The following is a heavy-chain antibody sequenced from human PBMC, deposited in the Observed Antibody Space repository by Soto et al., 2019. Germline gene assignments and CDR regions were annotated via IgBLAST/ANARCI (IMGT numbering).Heavy chain of an antibody. CDR1: GYTFTSYD. CDR2: MNPNSGNT. V-gene: IGHV1-8*01. CDR3: AREFTLGYCSGGSCYAWFDP. Sequence: ASVKVSCKASGYTFTSYDINWVRQATGQGLEWMGWMNPNSGNTGYAQKFQGRVTMTRNTSISTAYMELSSLRSEDTAVYYCAREFTLGYCSGGSCYAWFDPWGQEPWSPSPQ. D-gene: IGHD2-15*01. J-gene: IGHJ5*02.